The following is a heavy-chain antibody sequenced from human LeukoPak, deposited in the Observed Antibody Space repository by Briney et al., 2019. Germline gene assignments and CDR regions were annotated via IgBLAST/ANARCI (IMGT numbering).Heavy chain of an antibody. CDR3: ARGQQPGDWFDP. Sequence: SETLSLTCTVSGGSISIYYWSWIRQPAGKGLEWIGRIYTSGSTNYNPSLKSRVTMSVDTSKNQFSLKLSSVTAADTAVYYCARGQQPGDWFDPWGQGTLVTVSS. V-gene: IGHV4-4*07. J-gene: IGHJ5*02. CDR2: IYTSGST. D-gene: IGHD6-13*01. CDR1: GGSISIYY.